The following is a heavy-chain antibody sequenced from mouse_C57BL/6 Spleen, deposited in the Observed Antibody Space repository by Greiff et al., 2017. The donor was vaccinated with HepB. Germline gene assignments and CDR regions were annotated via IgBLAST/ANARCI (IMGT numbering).Heavy chain of an antibody. CDR1: GYTFTDYY. J-gene: IGHJ1*03. CDR3: ARSHYYGSSYGYFDV. CDR2: INPYNGGT. Sequence: VQLQQSGPVLVKPGASVKMSCKASGYTFTDYYMNWVKQSHGKSLEWIGVINPYNGGTSYNQKFKGKATLTVDKSSSTAYMELNSLTSEDSAVDYCARSHYYGSSYGYFDVWGTGTTVTVAS. D-gene: IGHD1-1*01. V-gene: IGHV1-19*01.